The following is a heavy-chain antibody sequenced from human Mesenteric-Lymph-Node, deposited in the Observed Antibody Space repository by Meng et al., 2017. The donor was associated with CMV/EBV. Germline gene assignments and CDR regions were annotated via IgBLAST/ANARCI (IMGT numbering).Heavy chain of an antibody. V-gene: IGHV3-21*01. CDR2: ISSSSSYI. CDR3: ARDYCRTTNCFDY. J-gene: IGHJ4*02. Sequence: CAASGFSFSSSSMNWVRQAPGKGLEWVSSISSSSSYIYYADSVKGRFTISRDNGKNSLFLQMNSLRAEDTALYYCARDYCRTTNCFDYWGQGTLVTVSS. D-gene: IGHD2-15*01. CDR1: GFSFSSSS.